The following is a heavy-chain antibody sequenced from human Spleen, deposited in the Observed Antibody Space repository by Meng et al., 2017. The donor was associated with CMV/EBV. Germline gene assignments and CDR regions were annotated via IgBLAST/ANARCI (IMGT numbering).Heavy chain of an antibody. V-gene: IGHV1-58*01. D-gene: IGHD1-1*01. CDR3: AAVPQVIRERPDYYYGVDV. CDR2: IVVGSGNT. Sequence: SVKVSCKASGFTFTSSAVQWVRQARGQRLEWIGWIVVGSGNTNYAQKFQERVTITRDMSTSTAYMELSSLRSEDTAVYYCAAVPQVIRERPDYYYGVDVWGQGTTVTVSS. J-gene: IGHJ6*02. CDR1: GFTFTSSA.